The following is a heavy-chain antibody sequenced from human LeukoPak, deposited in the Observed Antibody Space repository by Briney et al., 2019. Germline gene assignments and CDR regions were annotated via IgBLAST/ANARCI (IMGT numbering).Heavy chain of an antibody. D-gene: IGHD1-1*01. CDR1: GFIFSSYH. Sequence: GGSLRLSCAASGFIFSSYHMVWVRQAPGKGLEVVSSIIASDGLTYYADSVKGGFTISRDNSENTVYLQMNSLTAEETAVYYCGKILKLAADYWYGVDVWGQGNTVTVSS. CDR3: GKILKLAADYWYGVDV. V-gene: IGHV3-23*01. J-gene: IGHJ6*02. CDR2: IIASDGLT.